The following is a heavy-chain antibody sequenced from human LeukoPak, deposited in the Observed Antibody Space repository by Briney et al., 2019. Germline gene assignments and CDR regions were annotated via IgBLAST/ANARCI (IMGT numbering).Heavy chain of an antibody. Sequence: SETLSLTCTVSGDSISGSYWTWVRQPPGQGLEWIGQFHYSGRADYNPSLKRRITISVDTSKNQMSLTLTSVTAADTAIYYCVKFGVDYDMGVWGQGTTVTVSS. J-gene: IGHJ6*02. D-gene: IGHD3-16*01. CDR3: VKFGVDYDMGV. CDR1: GDSISGSY. CDR2: FHYSGRA. V-gene: IGHV4-59*01.